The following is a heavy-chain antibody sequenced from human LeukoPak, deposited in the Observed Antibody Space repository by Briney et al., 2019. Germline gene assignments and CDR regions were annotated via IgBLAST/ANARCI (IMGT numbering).Heavy chain of an antibody. J-gene: IGHJ4*02. CDR3: ARDLDYSNNLFDY. D-gene: IGHD4-11*01. Sequence: PGGSLRLSCAASGFTFSDYYMSWIRQAPGKGLEWVSYISSSGSTIYYADSVKGRFTISRDNAKNSLYLQMNSLRAEDTAVYYCARDLDYSNNLFDYWGQGTLVTVSS. CDR1: GFTFSDYY. CDR2: ISSSGSTI. V-gene: IGHV3-11*01.